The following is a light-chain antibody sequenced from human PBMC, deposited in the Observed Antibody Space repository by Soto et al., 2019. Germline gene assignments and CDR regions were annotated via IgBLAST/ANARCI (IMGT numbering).Light chain of an antibody. V-gene: IGLV2-11*01. CDR3: CSYAGSHFL. CDR1: SSDVGGYNY. Sequence: QSALTQPRSVSGSPGQSVTISCTGTSSDVGGYNYVSWYRQHPGKAPKLMIYDVSQRPSGVPDRFSGSKSGNTASLTISGLQDEDEADYYCCSYAGSHFLFGGGTKVTVI. J-gene: IGLJ2*01. CDR2: DVS.